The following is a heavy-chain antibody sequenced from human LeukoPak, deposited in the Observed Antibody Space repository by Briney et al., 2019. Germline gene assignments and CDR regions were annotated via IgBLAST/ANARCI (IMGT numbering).Heavy chain of an antibody. CDR1: GASISSSNYY. D-gene: IGHD2-15*01. V-gene: IGHV4-39*07. CDR3: ARTTEGYCRGRSCYSYYYYMDV. J-gene: IGHJ6*03. CDR2: IYSSGNT. Sequence: PSETLSLTCAVSGASISSSNYYWGWVCQSPGTGLEWIGNIYSSGNTYYNASLKSRVTMYIDTSKNQFSLKLSSVTAADTAVYYCARTTEGYCRGRSCYSYYYYMDVWGKGTTVTVSS.